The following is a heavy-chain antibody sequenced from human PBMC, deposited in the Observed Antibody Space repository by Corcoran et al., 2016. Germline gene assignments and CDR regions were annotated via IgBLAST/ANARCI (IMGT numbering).Heavy chain of an antibody. V-gene: IGHV4-39*07. CDR2: IYYSGST. D-gene: IGHD3-10*01. J-gene: IGHJ6*02. CDR3: ARGDQGFGYYYYYGMDV. Sequence: QLQLQESGPGLVKPSETLSLTCTVSGGSISSSSYYWGWIRQPPGKGLEWIGSIYYSGSTYYNPSLKSRVTISVDTSKNQFSLKLSPVTAADTAVYYCARGDQGFGYYYYYGMDVWGQGTTVTVSS. CDR1: GGSISSSSYY.